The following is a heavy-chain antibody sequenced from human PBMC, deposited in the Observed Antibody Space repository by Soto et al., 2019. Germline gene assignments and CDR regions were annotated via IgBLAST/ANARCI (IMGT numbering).Heavy chain of an antibody. J-gene: IGHJ4*02. CDR2: ISYDGSSK. CDR3: AKDRSGSSGLDY. D-gene: IGHD6-19*01. CDR1: GCTFSSYD. V-gene: IGHV3-30*18. Sequence: PGGSLRLSCAASGCTFSSYDMHWVRQAPGKGLEWVAIISYDGSSKYYTDSVKGRFTISRDNSKNTLYLQMNSLRAEDTAVYYCAKDRSGSSGLDYWGQGTLVTVSS.